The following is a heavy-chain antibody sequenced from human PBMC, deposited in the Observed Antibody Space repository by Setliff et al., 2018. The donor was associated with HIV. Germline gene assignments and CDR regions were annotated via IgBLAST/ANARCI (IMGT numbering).Heavy chain of an antibody. CDR2: ISYDGSNK. CDR1: GFTFSSYA. CDR3: ARGFSSGWYGFDY. D-gene: IGHD6-19*01. V-gene: IGHV3-30*01. J-gene: IGHJ4*02. Sequence: GGSLRLSCAASGFTFSSYAMHWVRQAPGKGLEWVAVISYDGSNKYYADSVKGRFTISRDNSKNTLYLQMNSLRAEDTAVYYCARGFSSGWYGFDYWGQGTLVTV.